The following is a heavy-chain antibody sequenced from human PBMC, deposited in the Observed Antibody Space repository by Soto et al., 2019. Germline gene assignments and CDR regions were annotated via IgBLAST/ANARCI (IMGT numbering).Heavy chain of an antibody. Sequence: PGGSLRLSCAASGFTFSSYAMHWVRQAPGKGLEWVAVISYDGSNKYYADSVKGRFTISRDNSKNTLYLQMNSLRAEDTAVYYCARGEVGGPYYGMDVWGQGTTVTVSS. J-gene: IGHJ6*02. CDR3: ARGEVGGPYYGMDV. CDR2: ISYDGSNK. CDR1: GFTFSSYA. V-gene: IGHV3-30-3*01. D-gene: IGHD1-26*01.